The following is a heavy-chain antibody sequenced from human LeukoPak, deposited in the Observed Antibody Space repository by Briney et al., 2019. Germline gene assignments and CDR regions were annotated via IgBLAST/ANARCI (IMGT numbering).Heavy chain of an antibody. CDR3: ARVYRPGLVADGFDY. Sequence: ASVKVSCKASGYTFTSFGISWVRQAPGQGLESMGWISAYNGNTNYTQKLQGRVTMTTDTSTSTAYMELRSLRSDDTAVYYCARVYRPGLVADGFDYWGQGTLVTVSS. D-gene: IGHD2-15*01. CDR1: GYTFTSFG. J-gene: IGHJ4*02. CDR2: ISAYNGNT. V-gene: IGHV1-18*01.